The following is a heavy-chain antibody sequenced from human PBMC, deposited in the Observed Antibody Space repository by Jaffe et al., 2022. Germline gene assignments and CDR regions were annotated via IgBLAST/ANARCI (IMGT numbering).Heavy chain of an antibody. D-gene: IGHD5-12*01. CDR1: GYSISSGYY. CDR2: IYHSGST. CDR3: ARHYSGYGFGGNWFDP. V-gene: IGHV4-38-2*01. Sequence: QVQLQESGPGLVKPSETLSLTCAVSGYSISSGYYWGWIRQPPGKGLEWIGSIYHSGSTYYNPSLKSRVTISVDTSKNQFSLKLSSVTAADTAVYYCARHYSGYGFGGNWFDPWGQGTLVTVSS. J-gene: IGHJ5*02.